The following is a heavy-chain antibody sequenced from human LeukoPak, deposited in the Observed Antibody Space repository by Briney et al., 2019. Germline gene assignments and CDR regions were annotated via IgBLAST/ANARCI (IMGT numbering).Heavy chain of an antibody. CDR1: GYTFTSYG. CDR2: ISAYNGNT. Sequence: GASVKVSCKASGYTFTSYGISWVRQAPGQGLEWMGRISAYNGNTNYAQKLQGRVTMTTDTSTSTAYMELRSLRSDDTAVYYCVRDRGYYYDSSGYLFDYWGQGTLVTVSS. V-gene: IGHV1-18*01. J-gene: IGHJ4*02. CDR3: VRDRGYYYDSSGYLFDY. D-gene: IGHD3-22*01.